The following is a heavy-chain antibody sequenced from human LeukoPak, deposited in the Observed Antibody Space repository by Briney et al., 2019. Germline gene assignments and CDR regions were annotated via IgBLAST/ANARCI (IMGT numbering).Heavy chain of an antibody. CDR1: GFTFSSYD. V-gene: IGHV3-13*01. CDR2: IGVAGDT. J-gene: IGHJ6*02. Sequence: PGGSLRLSCAASGFTFSSYDMHWVRQATGKGLEWVSAIGVAGDTYYPGSVKGRFIITRENAKNSLYLQMNSLRVEDTAVYYCARDRHGMAVWGQGTTVVVSS. CDR3: ARDRHGMAV.